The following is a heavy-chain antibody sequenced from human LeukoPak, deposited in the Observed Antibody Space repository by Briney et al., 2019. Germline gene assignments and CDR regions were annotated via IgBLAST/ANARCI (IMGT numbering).Heavy chain of an antibody. J-gene: IGHJ3*02. CDR1: DDSFSSHY. Sequence: PSETLSLTCAVSDDSFSSHYWTWNRQPPGKGLEWIGYISYIGSTNYNPSLKSRVTISIDTSKNHFSLKLSSVTAADTAVYYCARDLVTVTKGFDIWGQGTMVSVSS. CDR3: ARDLVTVTKGFDI. D-gene: IGHD4-17*01. CDR2: ISYIGST. V-gene: IGHV4-59*11.